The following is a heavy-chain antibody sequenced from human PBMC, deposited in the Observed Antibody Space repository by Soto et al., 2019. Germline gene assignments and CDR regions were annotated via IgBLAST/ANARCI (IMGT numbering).Heavy chain of an antibody. Sequence: QVQLVQSGAEVKKPGSSVKVSCKASGGTFRSYAISWVRQAPGQGLEWMGGIIPIFGTANYAQKFQGRATITADESTSTAYMELSSLRSEDTAVYYCARWGDIVLRSAWYFDLWGRGTLVTVSS. CDR1: GGTFRSYA. CDR3: ARWGDIVLRSAWYFDL. V-gene: IGHV1-69*12. J-gene: IGHJ2*01. D-gene: IGHD2-8*01. CDR2: IIPIFGTA.